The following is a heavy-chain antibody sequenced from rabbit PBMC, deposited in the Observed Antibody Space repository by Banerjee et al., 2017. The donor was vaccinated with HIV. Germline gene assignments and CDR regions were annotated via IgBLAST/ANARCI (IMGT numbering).Heavy chain of an antibody. V-gene: IGHV1S47*01. Sequence: EESGGGLVQPGGSLKLSCKASGFDFSHYGVSWVRQAPGKGLEWIACIYNGDGSTYYASWVNGRFTISRSTSLNTVTLQMTSLTAADTATYFCARDGISFVSSGWGLTRLDLWGPGTLVTVS. D-gene: IGHD4-1*01. CDR3: ARDGISFVSSGWGLTRLDL. CDR1: GFDFSHYG. J-gene: IGHJ3*01. CDR2: IYNGDGST.